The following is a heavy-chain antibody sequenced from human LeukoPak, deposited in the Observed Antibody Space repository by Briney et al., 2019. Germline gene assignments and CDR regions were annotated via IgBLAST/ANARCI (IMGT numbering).Heavy chain of an antibody. J-gene: IGHJ4*02. CDR3: AKIIVVLPSTISNPYYFDY. CDR1: GFTFSDYS. CDR2: ISSSSSYI. D-gene: IGHD2-2*02. Sequence: GGSLRLSCAASGFTFSDYSMNWVRQAPGKGLEWVSSISSSSSYIYYADSVKGRFTISRDNAENSLYLQMSSLRAEDTAVYYCAKIIVVLPSTISNPYYFDYWGQGTLVTVSS. V-gene: IGHV3-21*04.